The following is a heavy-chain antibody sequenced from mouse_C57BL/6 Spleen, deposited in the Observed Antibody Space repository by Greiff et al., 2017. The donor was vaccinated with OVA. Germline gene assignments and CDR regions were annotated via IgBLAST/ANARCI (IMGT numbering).Heavy chain of an antibody. D-gene: IGHD1-1*01. J-gene: IGHJ4*01. V-gene: IGHV2-3*01. CDR2: IWGDGST. CDR1: GFSLTSYG. CDR3: AKSAIYYYGSSYGNYAMDY. Sequence: VKLVESGPGLVAPSQSLSITCTVSGFSLTSYGVSWVRQPPGKGLEWLGVIWGDGSTNYHSALISRLSISKDNSKSQVFLKLNSLQTDDTATYYCAKSAIYYYGSSYGNYAMDYWGQGTSVTVSS.